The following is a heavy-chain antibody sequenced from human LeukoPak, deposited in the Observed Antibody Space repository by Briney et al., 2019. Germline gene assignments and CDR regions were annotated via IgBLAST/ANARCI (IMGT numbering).Heavy chain of an antibody. CDR3: ARDYLLYDTSGYYYLLRY. CDR2: ISAYNGNT. Sequence: GASVKVSCKASGYTFTSYGISWVRQAPGPGLEWMGWISAYNGNTNYAQKLQGRVTMTTDTSTSTAYMELRSLRSDDTAVYYCARDYLLYDTSGYYYLLRYWGQGTLVTVSS. J-gene: IGHJ4*02. CDR1: GYTFTSYG. D-gene: IGHD3-22*01. V-gene: IGHV1-18*01.